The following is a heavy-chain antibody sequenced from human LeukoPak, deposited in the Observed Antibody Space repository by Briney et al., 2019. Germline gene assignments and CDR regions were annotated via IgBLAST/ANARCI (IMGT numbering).Heavy chain of an antibody. CDR3: VRRGVKGQLFDY. J-gene: IGHJ4*02. V-gene: IGHV4-38-2*01. Sequence: PSETLSLTCAVSGYSISSGYYWGWVRQPPGKGLEWIGSIYHSGSTYYNPSLKSRVTISVDTSKNQFSLKLSSVTAADTAVYYCVRRGVKGQLFDYWGQGTLVTVSS. CDR2: IYHSGST. D-gene: IGHD3-10*01. CDR1: GYSISSGYY.